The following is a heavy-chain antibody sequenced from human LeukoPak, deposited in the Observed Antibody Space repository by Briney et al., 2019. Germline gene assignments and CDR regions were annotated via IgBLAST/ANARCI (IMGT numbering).Heavy chain of an antibody. CDR1: GYTFTSYD. CDR3: ARLGQWLRQGYFDY. J-gene: IGHJ4*02. V-gene: IGHV1-8*03. Sequence: ASVKVSCKASGYTFTSYDINWVRQATGQGLEWMGWMNPNSGNTGYAQKFQGRVTITRNTSISTAYMELSSLRSEDTAVYYCARLGQWLRQGYFDYWGQGTLLTVSS. D-gene: IGHD6-19*01. CDR2: MNPNSGNT.